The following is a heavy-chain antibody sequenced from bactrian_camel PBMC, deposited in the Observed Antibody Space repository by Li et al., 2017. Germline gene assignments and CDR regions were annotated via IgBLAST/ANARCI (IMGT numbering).Heavy chain of an antibody. V-gene: IGHV3S53*01. D-gene: IGHD6*01. CDR3: ATLSDHWSCRPSALVRGKQY. CDR1: KLSDF. CDR2: IASNGRT. J-gene: IGHJ4*01. Sequence: QVQLVESGGGSVQSGGSLRLSCTASKLSDFVAWFRQVEGKEREGVATIASNGRTEFADSVKGRFTISREYPENTYYLQMTNLKAEDTATYYCATLSDHWSCRPSALVRGKQYSGQGTQVTVS.